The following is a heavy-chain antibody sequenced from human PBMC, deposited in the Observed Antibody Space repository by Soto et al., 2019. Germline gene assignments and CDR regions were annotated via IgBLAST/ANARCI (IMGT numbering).Heavy chain of an antibody. CDR3: TRDGDGRMTTNPYYYYGMDV. CDR2: VYYSGGA. Sequence: SETLSLTCTVSGGSISGYYWSWIRQPPGKGLEWIGNVYYSGGAKYTPSVKRRASISVDTSKNQYSLNLSSVTAADTAVYYCTRDGDGRMTTNPYYYYGMDVWGPGITVTVSS. V-gene: IGHV4-59*12. J-gene: IGHJ6*02. CDR1: GGSISGYY. D-gene: IGHD2-21*02.